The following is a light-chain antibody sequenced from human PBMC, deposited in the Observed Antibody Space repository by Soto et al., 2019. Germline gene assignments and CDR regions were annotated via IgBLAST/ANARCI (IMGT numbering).Light chain of an antibody. Sequence: EFVVAQSPCTLSLSPGESATLSCRASQSVSSSYLAWYQQKPGQAPRLLIYGASSRATGIPARFSGSGSGTDFTLTISRLEPEDFAVYHCQQYSRSPLTFGGGTKVDIK. CDR3: QQYSRSPLT. J-gene: IGKJ4*01. CDR1: QSVSSSY. CDR2: GAS. V-gene: IGKV3-20*01.